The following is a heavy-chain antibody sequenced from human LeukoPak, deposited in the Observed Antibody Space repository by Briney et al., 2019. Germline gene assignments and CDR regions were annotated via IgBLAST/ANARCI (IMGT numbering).Heavy chain of an antibody. D-gene: IGHD3-22*01. CDR2: INSDGTVI. V-gene: IGHV3-74*01. CDR3: ARVGYYDSSNYYAYFQH. J-gene: IGHJ1*01. Sequence: GGSLRLSCAASGFTFSSYWMHWVRQAPGKGLEWVARINSDGTVISYGDSVKGRFTISRDNAKNTLYLQMNSLRVEDTAVYYCARVGYYDSSNYYAYFQHWGQGTQVTVSS. CDR1: GFTFSSYW.